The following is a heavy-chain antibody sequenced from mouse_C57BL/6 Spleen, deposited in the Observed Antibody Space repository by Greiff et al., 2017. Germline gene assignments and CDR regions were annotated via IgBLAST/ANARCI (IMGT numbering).Heavy chain of an antibody. CDR3: AREGALLGFFAY. V-gene: IGHV1-39*01. CDR1: GYSFTDYN. D-gene: IGHD4-1*01. Sequence: EVKLVESGPELVKPGASVKISCKASGYSFTDYNMNWVKQSNGKSLEWIGVINPNYGTTSYNQKFKGKATLTVDQSSSTAYMQLNSLTSEDSAVYYCAREGALLGFFAYWGQGTLVTVSA. J-gene: IGHJ3*01. CDR2: INPNYGTT.